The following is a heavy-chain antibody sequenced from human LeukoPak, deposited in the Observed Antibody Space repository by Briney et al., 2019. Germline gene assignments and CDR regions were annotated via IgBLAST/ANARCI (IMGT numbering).Heavy chain of an antibody. D-gene: IGHD2-2*01. V-gene: IGHV5-51*01. CDR3: ARGTDCSSTSCYNQASYYYYMDV. CDR1: GYSFTSYW. CDR2: IYPGDSDT. J-gene: IGHJ6*03. Sequence: GESLKISCNGSGYSFTSYWIGWVRQMPGKGLEWMGIIYPGDSDTRYSPSFQGQVTISADKSISTAYLQWSSLKASDTAMYYCARGTDCSSTSCYNQASYYYYMDVWGKGTTVTVSS.